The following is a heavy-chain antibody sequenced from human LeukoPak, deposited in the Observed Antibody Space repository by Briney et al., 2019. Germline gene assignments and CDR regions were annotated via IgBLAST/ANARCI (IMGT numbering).Heavy chain of an antibody. J-gene: IGHJ4*02. CDR3: ASAPLSLWFGELYYFDY. CDR1: GYTFTSYG. Sequence: ASVKVSCKASGYTFTSYGISWVRQAPGQGLEWMGWISAYNGNTNYAQKLQGRVTMTTDTSTSTAYMELRSLRSDDTAVYYCASAPLSLWFGELYYFDYGGQGTLVTVSS. V-gene: IGHV1-18*01. CDR2: ISAYNGNT. D-gene: IGHD3-10*01.